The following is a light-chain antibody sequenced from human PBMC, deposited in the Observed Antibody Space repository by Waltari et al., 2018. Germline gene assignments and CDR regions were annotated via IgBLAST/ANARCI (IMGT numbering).Light chain of an antibody. J-gene: IGKJ1*01. V-gene: IGKV1-39*01. CDR3: QHGYGTPRT. Sequence: DIQMTQSPSSLSASVGDRVTITCRASENLNNYLNWYQQKPGKAPKVLIYKASTLQSGVPSRFSGSGSGTEYTFTINYLQSEDVATYYCQHGYGTPRTFGQGTNVEIK. CDR2: KAS. CDR1: ENLNNY.